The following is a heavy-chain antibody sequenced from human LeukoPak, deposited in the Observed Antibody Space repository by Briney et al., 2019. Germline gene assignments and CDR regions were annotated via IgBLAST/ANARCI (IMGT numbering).Heavy chain of an antibody. Sequence: PSETLSLTCAVYGGSFSGYYWSWIRQPPGKRLEWIGEINHSGSTNYNPSLKSRVTISVDTSKNQFSLKLSSVTAADTAVYYCARDGAARNYGMDVWGQGTTVTVSS. D-gene: IGHD6-6*01. CDR1: GGSFSGYY. CDR2: INHSGST. V-gene: IGHV4-34*01. J-gene: IGHJ6*02. CDR3: ARDGAARNYGMDV.